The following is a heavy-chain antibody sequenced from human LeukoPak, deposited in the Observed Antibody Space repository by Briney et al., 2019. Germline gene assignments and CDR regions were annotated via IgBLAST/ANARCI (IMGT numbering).Heavy chain of an antibody. J-gene: IGHJ4*02. V-gene: IGHV3-48*01. CDR2: ISSSSTI. CDR3: AKAPMEDSWYIHFDF. Sequence: GGSLRLSCAASGFTFSSYSMNWVRQAPGKGLEWVSYISSSSTIYYADSVKGRFTISRDNSKNTLYLQINSLRVEDTAIYYCAKAPMEDSWYIHFDFWGQGTLVTVSS. D-gene: IGHD6-13*01. CDR1: GFTFSSYS.